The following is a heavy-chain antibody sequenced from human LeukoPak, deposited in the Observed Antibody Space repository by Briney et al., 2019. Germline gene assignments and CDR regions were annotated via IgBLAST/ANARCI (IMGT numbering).Heavy chain of an antibody. Sequence: GGSLRLSCAASGFTFSDHYMDWVRQAPGKGPEWVARIKNKANSYFTEYGASVKGKFTIPRDDSKNSLYLQINGLQTDDTAIYYCCDLGATGDYWGQGTLVTVSS. D-gene: IGHD1-26*01. CDR1: GFTFSDHY. V-gene: IGHV3-72*01. CDR3: CDLGATGDY. CDR2: IKNKANSYFT. J-gene: IGHJ4*02.